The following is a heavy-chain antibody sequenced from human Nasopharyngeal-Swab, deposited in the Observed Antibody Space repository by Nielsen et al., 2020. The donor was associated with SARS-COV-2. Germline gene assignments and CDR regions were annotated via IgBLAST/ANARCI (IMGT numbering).Heavy chain of an antibody. CDR2: IHTSGST. CDR1: GGSISSGSYY. CDR3: ARDRRDGFMDV. J-gene: IGHJ6*03. V-gene: IGHV4-61*02. D-gene: IGHD5-24*01. Sequence: SETLSLTCTVSGGSISSGSYYWSWIRQPAGKGLEWIGRIHTSGSTNYNPSLKSRVTISVDTSKNQFSLKLSSVTAADTAVYYCARDRRDGFMDVWGKGTTVTVSS.